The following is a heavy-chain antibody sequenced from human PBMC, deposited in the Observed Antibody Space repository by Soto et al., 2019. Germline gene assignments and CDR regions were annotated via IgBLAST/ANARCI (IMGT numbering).Heavy chain of an antibody. CDR1: GFTFSGHA. J-gene: IGHJ4*02. Sequence: QVQLVESGGGVVQPGTSLRLSCAASGFTFSGHAMHWVRQAPGKGLDWVAAISNDGTYRVYADSVKGRFTMSRDNSKKTGQMQMDSLGVEDTALYRGGGGGAVGGARGKIDYWGQGTRVTVSS. D-gene: IGHD1-26*01. CDR2: ISNDGTYR. CDR3: GGGGAVGGARGKIDY. V-gene: IGHV3-30-3*01.